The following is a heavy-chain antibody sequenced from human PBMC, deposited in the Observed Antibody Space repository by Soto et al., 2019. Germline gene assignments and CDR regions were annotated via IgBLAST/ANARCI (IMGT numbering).Heavy chain of an antibody. Sequence: GGSLRLSCAASGFTFSTDAMSWVRQAPGKGLEGVSAISGSGGSTYYADSVTGRFTISRDNSKNTLYLQMNSLRAEDTAVYYCANPYYDSSGSRAYWGQGTLVTVSS. CDR3: ANPYYDSSGSRAY. J-gene: IGHJ4*02. CDR2: ISGSGGST. CDR1: GFTFSTDA. V-gene: IGHV3-23*01. D-gene: IGHD3-22*01.